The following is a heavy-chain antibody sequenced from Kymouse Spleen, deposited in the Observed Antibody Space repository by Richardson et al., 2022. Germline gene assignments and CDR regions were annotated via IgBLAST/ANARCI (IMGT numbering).Heavy chain of an antibody. CDR1: GGSISSSSYY. V-gene: IGHV4-39*01. D-gene: IGHD6-19*01. CDR3: ARELAVAADYYYYGMDV. Sequence: QLQLQESGPGLVKPSETLSLTCTVSGGSISSSSYYWGWIRQPPGKGLEWIGSIYYSGSTYYNPSLKSRVTISVDTSKNQFSLKLSSVTAADTAVYYCARELAVAADYYYYGMDVWGQGTTVTVSS. CDR2: IYYSGST. J-gene: IGHJ6*02.